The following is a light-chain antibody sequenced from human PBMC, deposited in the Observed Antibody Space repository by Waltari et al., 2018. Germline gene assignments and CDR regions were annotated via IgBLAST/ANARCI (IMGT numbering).Light chain of an antibody. Sequence: EIVLTQSPGTLSLSPGERAPLSCRASQSVSSSYLAWYQQNPGQAPRLLIYGASSRATGIPDRFSGIGSGTDFTLTISRLEPEDFAVYYCQQYGSSTGTFGGGTKVEIK. CDR3: QQYGSSTGT. CDR1: QSVSSSY. CDR2: GAS. J-gene: IGKJ4*01. V-gene: IGKV3-20*01.